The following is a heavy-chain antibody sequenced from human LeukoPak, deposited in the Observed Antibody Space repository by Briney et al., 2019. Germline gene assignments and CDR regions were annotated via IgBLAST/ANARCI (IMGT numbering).Heavy chain of an antibody. CDR1: GGTFSSYA. CDR3: ARAGEIYYDSSGYYNY. Sequence: SVKVSCKASGGTFSSYAISWVRQAPGQGLEWMGGIIPIFGTANYAQKFQGRVTITADESTSTAYMEPSSLRSEDTAVYYCARAGEIYYDSSGYYNYWGQGTLVTVSS. V-gene: IGHV1-69*13. D-gene: IGHD3-22*01. CDR2: IIPIFGTA. J-gene: IGHJ4*02.